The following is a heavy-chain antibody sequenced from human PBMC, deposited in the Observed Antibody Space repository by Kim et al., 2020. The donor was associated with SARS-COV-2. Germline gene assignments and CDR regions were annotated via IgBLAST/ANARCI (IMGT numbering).Heavy chain of an antibody. J-gene: IGHJ4*02. CDR2: INTGSGNT. D-gene: IGHD2-21*01. CDR3: ALDLGYCGGDCYYRS. Sequence: ASVKVSCKASGYNFTLYAMHWVRQAPGQRLEWMGWINTGSGNTKYSQKFQGRVTITRDTSATSVYMELNSLRSEDSAIYYCALDLGYCGGDCYYRSWGQGTLVTVSS. CDR1: GYNFTLYA. V-gene: IGHV1-3*04.